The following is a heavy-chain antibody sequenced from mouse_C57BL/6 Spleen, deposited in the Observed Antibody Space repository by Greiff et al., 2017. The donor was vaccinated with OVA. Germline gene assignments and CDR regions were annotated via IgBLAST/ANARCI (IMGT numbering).Heavy chain of an antibody. V-gene: IGHV2-5*01. CDR3: AKNDYGSSSWFAY. CDR2: IWRGGST. CDR1: GFSLTSYG. D-gene: IGHD1-1*01. Sequence: QVQLQQSGPGLVQPSQSLSITCTVSGFSLTSYGVHWVRQSPGKGLEWLGVIWRGGSTDYNAAFMSRLSITKDNSKSQVFFKMNSLQADGTAIYYCAKNDYGSSSWFAYWGQGTLVTVSA. J-gene: IGHJ3*01.